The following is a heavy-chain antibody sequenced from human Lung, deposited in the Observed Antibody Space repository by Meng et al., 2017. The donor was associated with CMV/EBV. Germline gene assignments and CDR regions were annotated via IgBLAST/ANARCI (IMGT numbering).Heavy chain of an antibody. CDR1: GLSVSSNY. J-gene: IGHJ4*02. V-gene: IGHV3-53*01. Sequence: GESXKISXAASGLSVSSNYMSWVRQAPGKGLEWVSTIYSVGITYYADSVKGRFTIYRDTSKNKLSLQMISLRVEDAAIYYCATFSRGNNYGYFESWGQGSLVTVSS. CDR3: ATFSRGNNYGYFES. CDR2: IYSVGIT. D-gene: IGHD5-18*01.